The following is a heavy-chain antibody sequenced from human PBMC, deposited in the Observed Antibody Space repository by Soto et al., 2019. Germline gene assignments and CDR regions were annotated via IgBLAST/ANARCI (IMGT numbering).Heavy chain of an antibody. V-gene: IGHV4-59*01. J-gene: IGHJ6*03. Sequence: SEILSLTCTVPGGSLSSYYRSWIRQPPGKGLEWIGYIYYSGSTNYNPSLKSRVTISVDTSKNQLSLKLSSVTAADTAVYYCAKGLSAVTSYYYYMDVWGKGTTVTVSS. CDR3: AKGLSAVTSYYYYMDV. CDR1: GGSLSSYY. D-gene: IGHD4-17*01. CDR2: IYYSGST.